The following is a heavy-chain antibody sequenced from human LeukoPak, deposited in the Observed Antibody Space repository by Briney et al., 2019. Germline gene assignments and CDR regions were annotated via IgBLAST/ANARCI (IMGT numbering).Heavy chain of an antibody. D-gene: IGHD4-17*01. CDR2: IRYDGSNK. V-gene: IGHV3-30*02. J-gene: IGHJ3*02. CDR3: ARARATVTRISSFDI. CDR1: GFTFSSYG. Sequence: GGSLRLSCAASGFTFSSYGMHWVRQAPGKGLEWAAFIRYDGSNKYYADSVKGRFTISRDNSKNTLYLQMNSLRADDTAVYYCARARATVTRISSFDIWGQGTMVTVSS.